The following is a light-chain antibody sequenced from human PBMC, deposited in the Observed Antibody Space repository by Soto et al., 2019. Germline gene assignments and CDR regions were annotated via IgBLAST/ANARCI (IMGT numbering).Light chain of an antibody. Sequence: EIVLTQSPATLSLSPGERATLSCRASQSVSSYLAWYQQKPGQAPRLLIYDASNRATGIPARFSGSGSGTDFTLTISGLEPEDFAIYYCQQRSRWPEITFGPGTKVDIK. CDR2: DAS. CDR3: QQRSRWPEIT. V-gene: IGKV3-11*01. J-gene: IGKJ3*01. CDR1: QSVSSY.